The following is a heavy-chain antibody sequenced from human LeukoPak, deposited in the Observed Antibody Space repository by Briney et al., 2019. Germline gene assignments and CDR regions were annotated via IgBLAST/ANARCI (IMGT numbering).Heavy chain of an antibody. CDR2: IRYDGSNK. V-gene: IGHV3-30*02. CDR1: GFTFSSYG. Sequence: PGGSLRLSCAASGFTFSSYGMHWVRQAPGKGLEWVAFIRYDGSNKYYADSVKGRFTISRDNSKNTLYLQMNSLRAEDTAVYYCAKDADPLYSSSNFDYWGQGTLVTVSS. J-gene: IGHJ4*02. D-gene: IGHD6-6*01. CDR3: AKDADPLYSSSNFDY.